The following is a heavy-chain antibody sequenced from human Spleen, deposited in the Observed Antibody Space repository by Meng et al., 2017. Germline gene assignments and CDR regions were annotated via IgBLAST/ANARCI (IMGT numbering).Heavy chain of an antibody. V-gene: IGHV1-46*01. CDR3: ARFVIVGLEP. D-gene: IGHD1-26*01. Sequence: QVQVAESGAEVKQHGASVKVSCKASGYTFSPYYIHWVPQAPGQGLEWMGSVNPTTGRTNYAQMFQGRVTMTSDTSTSTVYMELSSLRSEDKDVYFCARFVIVGLEPWGQGTLVTVSS. CDR1: GYTFSPYY. J-gene: IGHJ5*02. CDR2: VNPTTGRT.